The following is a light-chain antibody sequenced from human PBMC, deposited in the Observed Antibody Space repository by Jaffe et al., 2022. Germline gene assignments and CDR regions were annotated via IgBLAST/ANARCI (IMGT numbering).Light chain of an antibody. V-gene: IGLV3-19*01. CDR1: SLRNYY. CDR2: GKN. CDR3: NSRDSSGNDLV. J-gene: IGLJ3*02. Sequence: SSELTQDPAVSVALGQTVRITCQGDSLRNYYVTWYRQKPGQAPVLVIYGKNNRPSGIPDRFSGSTSGDTASLTITGAQAEDEADYYCNSRDSSGNDLVFGGGTKLTVL.